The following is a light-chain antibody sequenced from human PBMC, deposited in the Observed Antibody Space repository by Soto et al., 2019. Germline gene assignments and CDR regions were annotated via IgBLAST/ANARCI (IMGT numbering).Light chain of an antibody. CDR2: DVN. CDR1: SSDIGAYNY. Sequence: QSALTQPASVSGWPGQSITISCTGTSSDIGAYNYVSWYQQHPGKAPKLLIYDVNYRPSGVSNRLSGSKSGNTASLTISGLQAEDEADYYCSSYAISSAYVFGTGTKVTVL. J-gene: IGLJ1*01. CDR3: SSYAISSAYV. V-gene: IGLV2-14*01.